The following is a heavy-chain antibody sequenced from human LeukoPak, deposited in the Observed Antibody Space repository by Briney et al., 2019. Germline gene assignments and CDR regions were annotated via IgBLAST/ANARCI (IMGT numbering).Heavy chain of an antibody. D-gene: IGHD4-4*01. CDR2: ISAYNGNT. CDR3: ARDKGVLQFYYYYGMDV. V-gene: IGHV1-18*01. J-gene: IGHJ6*02. Sequence: ASVKVSCKASGYTFTSYGISWVRQAPGQGLEWMGWISAYNGNTNYAQKLQGRVTMTTDTSTSTAYMELRSLRSDDTAVYYCARDKGVLQFYYYYGMDVWGQGTTVTVSS. CDR1: GYTFTSYG.